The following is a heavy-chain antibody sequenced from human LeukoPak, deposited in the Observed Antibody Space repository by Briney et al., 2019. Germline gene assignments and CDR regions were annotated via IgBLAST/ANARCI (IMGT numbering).Heavy chain of an antibody. D-gene: IGHD3-22*01. CDR1: GFTFSSYS. V-gene: IGHV3-23*01. CDR3: AKDPVPYYYDSSGYYFDY. Sequence: PGGSLRLSCAASGFTFSSYSMNWVRQAPGKGLEWVSAISGSGGSTYYADSVKGRFTISRDNSKNTLYLQMNSLRAEDTAVYYCAKDPVPYYYDSSGYYFDYWGQGTLVTVSS. CDR2: ISGSGGST. J-gene: IGHJ4*02.